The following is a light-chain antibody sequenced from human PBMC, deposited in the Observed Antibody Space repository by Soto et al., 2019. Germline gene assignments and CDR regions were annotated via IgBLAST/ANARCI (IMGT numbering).Light chain of an antibody. J-gene: IGKJ2*01. CDR3: QQSYSLPYT. CDR2: DAS. CDR1: QNITSS. V-gene: IGKV1-39*01. Sequence: DIQMTQSPSSLSASVGDRVTISCRASQNITSSLNWYQRKPGKAPKALIYDASTLQSGVPSRFSGSGSGTDFPLTISSLQPEDFATYYCQQSYSLPYTFGQGTKLEIK.